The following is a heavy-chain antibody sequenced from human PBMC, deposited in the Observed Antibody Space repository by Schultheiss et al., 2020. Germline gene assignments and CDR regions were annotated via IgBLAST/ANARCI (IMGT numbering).Heavy chain of an antibody. J-gene: IGHJ4*02. D-gene: IGHD6-13*01. CDR2: IYYSGST. CDR3: ARSGYTTGTVYYFDH. CDR1: GGSVSSGSYY. V-gene: IGHV4-61*01. Sequence: SETLSLTCTVSGGSVSSGSYYWSWIRQPPGKGLEWIGYIYYSGSTYYNPSLKSRVTISADTPKNQFSLRLNSVTAADTAVYYCARSGYTTGTVYYFDHWGQGTLVTVSS.